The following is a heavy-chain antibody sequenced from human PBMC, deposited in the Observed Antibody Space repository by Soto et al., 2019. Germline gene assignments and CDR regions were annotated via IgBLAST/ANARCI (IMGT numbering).Heavy chain of an antibody. Sequence: QVQLVESGGGVVQPGRSLRLSCAASGFTFSSYGMHWVRQAPGKGLEWVAVISYDGSNKYYADSVKGRFTISRDNSKNTLYLQMNSLRAEDTAVYYCAKDKHIVVVTAPFDYWGQGTMVTVFS. D-gene: IGHD2-21*02. J-gene: IGHJ4*02. CDR2: ISYDGSNK. CDR3: AKDKHIVVVTAPFDY. CDR1: GFTFSSYG. V-gene: IGHV3-30*18.